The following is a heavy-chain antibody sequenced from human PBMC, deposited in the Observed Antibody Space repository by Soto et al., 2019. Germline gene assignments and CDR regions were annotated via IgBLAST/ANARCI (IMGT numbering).Heavy chain of an antibody. CDR3: ARAAYCSSTSCYNFYYGMDV. CDR2: TYYRSKWYN. J-gene: IGHJ6*02. D-gene: IGHD2-2*02. V-gene: IGHV6-1*01. CDR1: GDSVSSNSAA. Sequence: SQTLSLTCAISGDSVSSNSAAWNWIRQSPSRGLEWLGRTYYRSKWYNDYAVSVKSRITINPDTSKNQFSLQLNSVTPEDTAVYYCARAAYCSSTSCYNFYYGMDVWGQGTTVTVSS.